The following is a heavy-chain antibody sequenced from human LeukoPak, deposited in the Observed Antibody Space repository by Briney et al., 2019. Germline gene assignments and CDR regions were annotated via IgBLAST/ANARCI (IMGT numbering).Heavy chain of an antibody. V-gene: IGHV3-7*03. Sequence: GGSLRLSCAASGFTFSSYAMHWVRQAPGKGLEWVANIKEDGSQKKYLDSVKGRFTISRDNAKNSLYLQMNSLRAEDTAVYYCARHLYYDSSGYYYFFDYWGQGTLVTVSS. CDR3: ARHLYYDSSGYYYFFDY. D-gene: IGHD3-22*01. J-gene: IGHJ4*02. CDR2: IKEDGSQK. CDR1: GFTFSSYA.